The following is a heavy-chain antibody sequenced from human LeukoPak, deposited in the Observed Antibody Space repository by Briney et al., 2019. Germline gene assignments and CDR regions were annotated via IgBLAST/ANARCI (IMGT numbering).Heavy chain of an antibody. V-gene: IGHV3-23*01. CDR3: AKTQLTTYIRGAFDY. D-gene: IGHD2/OR15-2a*01. Sequence: GGSLRFSCAASGFTFGSYAMNWVRQTPGKGLEWVSAIGPSSDNTHYADSVKGRFTIPRDNSKNTLFLQMNSLRAEDTAVYYCAKTQLTTYIRGAFDYWGQGTLVTVSS. J-gene: IGHJ4*02. CDR2: IGPSSDNT. CDR1: GFTFGSYA.